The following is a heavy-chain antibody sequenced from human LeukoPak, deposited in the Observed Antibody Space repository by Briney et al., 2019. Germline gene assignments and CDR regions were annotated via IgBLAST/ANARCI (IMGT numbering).Heavy chain of an antibody. J-gene: IGHJ4*02. CDR2: IYYSGST. CDR1: GVSISSSSYY. CDR3: ARETVGATHIPLDY. D-gene: IGHD1-26*01. V-gene: IGHV4-39*07. Sequence: SETLSLTCTVSGVSISSSSYYWGWIRQPPGKGLEWIGSIYYSGSTYYNPSLKGRVTISVDTSKNQFSLQLNSVTPEDTAVYYCARETVGATHIPLDYWGQGTLVTVSS.